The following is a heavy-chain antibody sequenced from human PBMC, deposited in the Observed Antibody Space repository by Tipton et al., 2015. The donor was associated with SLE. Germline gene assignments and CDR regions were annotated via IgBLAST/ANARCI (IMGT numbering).Heavy chain of an antibody. V-gene: IGHV3-7*01. Sequence: SLRLSCGASGFALRGYWMSWVRQAPGKGLEWVANIKQDGSEKNYVASVRGRFTISRDNAENSLYLQMSSLRAEDTAVYYCAKDLDSSSSTWGQGTLVTVSS. D-gene: IGHD6-13*01. J-gene: IGHJ5*02. CDR3: AKDLDSSSST. CDR2: IKQDGSEK. CDR1: GFALRGYW.